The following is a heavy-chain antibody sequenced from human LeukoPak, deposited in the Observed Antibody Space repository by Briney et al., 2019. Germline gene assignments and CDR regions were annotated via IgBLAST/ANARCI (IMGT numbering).Heavy chain of an antibody. CDR2: IYHSGST. Sequence: KTSETLSLTCTVSGGSISRHYWSWIRQPPGKGLEWIGYIYHSGSTNYNPSLKSRVTMSVDTSKNQFSLKVSSVTAADTAVYYCARDPSYSSSSYYYYYGMDVWGQGTTVTVSS. V-gene: IGHV4-59*11. CDR3: ARDPSYSSSSYYYYYGMDV. D-gene: IGHD6-13*01. CDR1: GGSISRHY. J-gene: IGHJ6*02.